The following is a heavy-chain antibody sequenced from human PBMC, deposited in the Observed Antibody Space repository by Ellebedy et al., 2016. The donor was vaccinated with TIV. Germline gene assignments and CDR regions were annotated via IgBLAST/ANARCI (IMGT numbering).Heavy chain of an antibody. CDR1: GGSINSRGYS. V-gene: IGHV4-39*02. CDR3: ATEIPVAARIEF. CDR2: FSDSGST. D-gene: IGHD6-19*01. Sequence: MPSETLSLTCSVSGGSINSRGYSWDWIRQPPGKGLEWIGSFSDSGSTFYNPSLKSRVRISVETSKNQFSLKLRSVTAAETAVYYCATEIPVAARIEFWGQGALVTVSS. J-gene: IGHJ4*02.